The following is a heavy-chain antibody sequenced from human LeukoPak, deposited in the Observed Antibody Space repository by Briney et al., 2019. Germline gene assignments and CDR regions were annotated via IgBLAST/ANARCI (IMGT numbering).Heavy chain of an antibody. CDR3: ARLRTRGGSDAFDI. Sequence: SETLSLTCTVSGGSISSYYWSWIRQPPGKGLEWIGYIYYSGSTNYNPSLKSRVTISVDTSKNQFSLKLSSVTAADTAVYYCARLRTRGGSDAFDIWGQGTMVTVSS. J-gene: IGHJ3*02. D-gene: IGHD3-16*01. CDR1: GGSISSYY. CDR2: IYYSGST. V-gene: IGHV4-59*08.